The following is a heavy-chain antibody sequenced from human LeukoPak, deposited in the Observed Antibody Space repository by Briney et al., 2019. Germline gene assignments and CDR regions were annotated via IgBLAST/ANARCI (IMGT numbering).Heavy chain of an antibody. CDR3: AKDGLSYDGSTHVYYFHY. CDR1: GFTFRSYA. J-gene: IGHJ4*02. V-gene: IGHV3-23*01. Sequence: PGVSLTLSCTASGFTFRSYAMSWVRQAPGKGLECVSSLIYEGRHTYYAASVKGRFTISRDNSQNTLYLQMKSLRAEDTALYYCAKDGLSYDGSTHVYYFHYLGQGTLVTVSS. D-gene: IGHD3-22*01. CDR2: LIYEGRHT.